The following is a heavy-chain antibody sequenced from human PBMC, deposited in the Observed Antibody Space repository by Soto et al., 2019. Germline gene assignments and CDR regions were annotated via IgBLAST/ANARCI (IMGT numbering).Heavy chain of an antibody. CDR1: GFTFSSYN. J-gene: IGHJ6*02. Sequence: EVQLVESGRGLVKPGGSLRLSCAAFGFTFSSYNMNWVRQAPGKGLEWVSLITSSGYYMYYADSLKGRFTISRDNAKNSLYLQMNSLRAEDTAVYYCARVERDYYAMDVWGQGTTVTVSS. D-gene: IGHD1-1*01. CDR3: ARVERDYYAMDV. V-gene: IGHV3-21*01. CDR2: ITSSGYYM.